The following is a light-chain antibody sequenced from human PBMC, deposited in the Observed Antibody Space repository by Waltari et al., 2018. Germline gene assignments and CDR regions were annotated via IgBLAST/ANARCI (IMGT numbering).Light chain of an antibody. J-gene: IGLJ2*01. Sequence: QSALTQPASVSGSPGQSIALSCNGTSRHLCGPIPFPWYQQHPGKAPKIIIYNVHNRPSGVSDRFSGSKSGNTASLTISGLQAEDEADYYCGSYRSGSTLVFGGGTRLTVL. CDR1: SRHLCGPIP. CDR3: GSYRSGSTLV. CDR2: NVH. V-gene: IGLV2-14*03.